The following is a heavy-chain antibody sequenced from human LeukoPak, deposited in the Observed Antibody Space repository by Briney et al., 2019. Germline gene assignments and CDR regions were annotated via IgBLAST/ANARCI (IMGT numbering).Heavy chain of an antibody. Sequence: GGSLRLSCAASGFTFSSYAMSWVRQAPGKGLEWVSAISGSGGSTYYADSVKGRFTISRDNSKNTLYLQMNSLRAEDTAVYYCAKSFKYGSGYNYNSFDYWGQGTLVTVSS. D-gene: IGHD3-10*01. V-gene: IGHV3-23*01. CDR2: ISGSGGST. J-gene: IGHJ4*02. CDR1: GFTFSSYA. CDR3: AKSFKYGSGYNYNSFDY.